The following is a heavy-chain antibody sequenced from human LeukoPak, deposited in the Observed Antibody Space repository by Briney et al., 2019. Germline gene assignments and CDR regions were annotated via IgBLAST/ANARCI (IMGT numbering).Heavy chain of an antibody. J-gene: IGHJ4*02. CDR1: GSTFSSYW. Sequence: TGGSLRLSCAASGSTFSSYWMHWVRQAPGKGLVWVSHIKSDGSRTNYADSVKGRFTISRDNAKNTVYLQMNSLRVEDTAVYYCGRGLRPVDYWGQGTLVTVSS. CDR3: GRGLRPVDY. CDR2: IKSDGSRT. V-gene: IGHV3-74*01.